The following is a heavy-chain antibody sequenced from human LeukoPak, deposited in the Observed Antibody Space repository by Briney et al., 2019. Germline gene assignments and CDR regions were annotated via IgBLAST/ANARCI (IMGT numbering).Heavy chain of an antibody. CDR2: IYNDGRT. J-gene: IGHJ4*02. D-gene: IGHD4-23*01. CDR1: GFTVTVSRNY. Sequence: GGSLRLSCIASGFTVTVSRNYMNWVRQAPGKGLEWVSIIYNDGRTYYADPVKGRFTISRDNSKNTVYLQLNNLGAEDTAMYYCARTGVLDGGNNFDFWGQGTLVTVSS. V-gene: IGHV3-53*01. CDR3: ARTGVLDGGNNFDF.